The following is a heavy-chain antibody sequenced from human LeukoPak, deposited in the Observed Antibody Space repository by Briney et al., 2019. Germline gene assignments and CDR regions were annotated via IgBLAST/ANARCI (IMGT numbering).Heavy chain of an antibody. J-gene: IGHJ4*02. CDR3: ARAPPGDYYDILTGYCY. V-gene: IGHV1-18*01. Sequence: ASLKLSCTASGYTFTSYGISWVRQAPGQGLEWMACISAYNGNTNYAQTLQGRVTMTRDTSKNTAYMELKSLRSDDTAVYYCARAPPGDYYDILTGYCYWGQGTLVTVSS. D-gene: IGHD3-9*01. CDR2: ISAYNGNT. CDR1: GYTFTSYG.